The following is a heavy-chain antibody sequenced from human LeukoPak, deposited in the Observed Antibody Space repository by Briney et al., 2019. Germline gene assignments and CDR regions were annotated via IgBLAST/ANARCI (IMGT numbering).Heavy chain of an antibody. J-gene: IGHJ6*03. D-gene: IGHD5-24*01. V-gene: IGHV1-69*06. Sequence: ASVKVSCKASGYTFTSYYMHWVRQAPGQGLEWMGGIIPIFGTANYAQKFQGRVTITADKSTSTAYMELSSLRSEDTAVYYCARDHERWLQLRGGYYYYYMDVWGKGTTVTVSS. CDR1: GYTFTSYY. CDR3: ARDHERWLQLRGGYYYYYMDV. CDR2: IIPIFGTA.